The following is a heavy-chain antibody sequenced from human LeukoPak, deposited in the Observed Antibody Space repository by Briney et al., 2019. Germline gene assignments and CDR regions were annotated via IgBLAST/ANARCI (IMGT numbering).Heavy chain of an antibody. J-gene: IGHJ4*02. CDR2: IYYDDSET. CDR1: GYSFTNYW. D-gene: IGHD3-22*01. Sequence: GESLKISCKGGGYSFTNYWIVWVRQMPGKGLEWMGVIYYDDSETQYSPSFQGQVTISVDKSISTVYLQWSALKASDTAMYYCARSIEPDSSGALDYWGQGTLVTVSS. CDR3: ARSIEPDSSGALDY. V-gene: IGHV5-51*01.